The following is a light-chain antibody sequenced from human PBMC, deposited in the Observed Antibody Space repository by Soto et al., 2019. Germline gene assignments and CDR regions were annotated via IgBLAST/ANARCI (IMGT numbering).Light chain of an antibody. CDR2: GSS. V-gene: IGKV3-20*01. J-gene: IGKJ5*01. CDR1: QSVTNTY. CDR3: QQYGSSPIT. Sequence: EIVLTQSPGTLSLSPGERATLSCRASQSVTNTYLAWYQQKPGQAPRLLISGSSTRATGIPDRCSGSGSGTDFTLTISRLEPEDVAVYYCQQYGSSPITFGQGTRLEIK.